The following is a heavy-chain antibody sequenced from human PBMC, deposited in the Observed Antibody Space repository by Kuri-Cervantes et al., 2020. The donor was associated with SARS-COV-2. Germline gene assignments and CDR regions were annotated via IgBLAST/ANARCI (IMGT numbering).Heavy chain of an antibody. D-gene: IGHD3-10*01. V-gene: IGHV4-61*10. J-gene: IGHJ4*02. CDR3: ARSPWTSYIFDY. CDR2: IYTSGST. CDR1: GGSISSGSYY. Sequence: SETLSLTCTVSGGSISSGSYYWSWIRQPAGKGLEWIGYIYTSGSTNYNPSLKSRVTISLDTSTEQFSLKLKSVTAADTAVYYCARSPWTSYIFDYWGQGTLVTVSS.